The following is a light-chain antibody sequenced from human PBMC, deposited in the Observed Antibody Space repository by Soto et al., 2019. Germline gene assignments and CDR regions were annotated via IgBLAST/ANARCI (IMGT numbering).Light chain of an antibody. J-gene: IGLJ2*01. CDR3: AAWDSSLSAGV. Sequence: QSVLTQPPSVSAAPGQKVTISCSGSSSNIGNSFVSWYLQLPGTALKLLIHENNKRPSGIPDRFSGSKSGTSATLGITGLQTGDEADYYRAAWDSSLSAGVFGGGTKLTVL. CDR1: SSNIGNSF. CDR2: ENN. V-gene: IGLV1-51*02.